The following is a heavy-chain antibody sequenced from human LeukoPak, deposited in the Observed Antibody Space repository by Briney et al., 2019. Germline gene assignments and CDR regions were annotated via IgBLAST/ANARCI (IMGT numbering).Heavy chain of an antibody. D-gene: IGHD3-3*01. J-gene: IGHJ4*02. CDR3: ARDLGVYFDY. Sequence: PGGSLRLSCAASGFTFSSYAMHWVRQAPGKGLEWVAVISYDGSNIYYADSVKGRFTISRDNSKNTLYLQMNSLRAEDTAVYYCARDLGVYFDYWGQGTLVTVSS. CDR2: ISYDGSNI. V-gene: IGHV3-30-3*01. CDR1: GFTFSSYA.